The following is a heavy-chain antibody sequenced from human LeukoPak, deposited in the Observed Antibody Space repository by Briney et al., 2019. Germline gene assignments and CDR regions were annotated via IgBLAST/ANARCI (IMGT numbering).Heavy chain of an antibody. CDR2: INHSGST. D-gene: IGHD3-10*01. Sequence: TTSETLSLTCAVYGGSFSGYYWSWIRQPPGKGLEWIGEINHSGSTNYIPSLKSRVTISVDTSKNQFSLKLSSVTAADTAVYYCAREGAPRRIAMVRGHMDVWGKGTTVTVSS. CDR1: GGSFSGYY. V-gene: IGHV4-34*01. CDR3: AREGAPRRIAMVRGHMDV. J-gene: IGHJ6*04.